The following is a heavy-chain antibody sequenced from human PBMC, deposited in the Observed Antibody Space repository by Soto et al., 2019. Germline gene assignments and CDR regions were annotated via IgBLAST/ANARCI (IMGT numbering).Heavy chain of an antibody. D-gene: IGHD1-20*01. CDR2: MNPNSGNT. Sequence: ASVKVSCKASGYTFTSYDINWVRQATGQGLEWMGWMNPNSGNTGYAQKFQGRVTMTRNTSISTAYIELSSLRSEDTAVYYCARGLKMRYNWKTYYYYYYMDVWGKGTTVTVSS. CDR3: ARGLKMRYNWKTYYYYYYMDV. J-gene: IGHJ6*03. CDR1: GYTFTSYD. V-gene: IGHV1-8*01.